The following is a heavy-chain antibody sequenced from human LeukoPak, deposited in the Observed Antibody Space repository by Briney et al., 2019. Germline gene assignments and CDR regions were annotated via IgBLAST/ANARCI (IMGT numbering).Heavy chain of an antibody. CDR3: LVWKHVFDR. CDR2: KSYDGSKE. Sequence: GGSLRLSCAASGFTFSSYGMHWVRQAPGKGLEWVAVKSYDGSKEYYADSVKGRFTISRDNSKNTLYLQMNSLRVEDTAVYYCLVWKHVFDRWGQGTLVTVSS. V-gene: IGHV3-30*03. CDR1: GFTFSSYG. J-gene: IGHJ5*02. D-gene: IGHD5/OR15-5a*01.